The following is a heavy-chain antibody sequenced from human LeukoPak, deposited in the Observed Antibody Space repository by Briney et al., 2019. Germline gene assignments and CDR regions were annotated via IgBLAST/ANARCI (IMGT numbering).Heavy chain of an antibody. CDR3: ARVLMKAFYYYYMDV. CDR1: GYTFSDYD. V-gene: IGHV1-8*01. Sequence: ASVKVSCTASGYTFSDYDVNWVRQAPGQGLEWMGWMNPTSGDTDYAQKFQGRVTMTRSMSKNTAYMELSRLRSEDIAVYFCARVLMKAFYYYYMDVWGKGTTIIISS. J-gene: IGHJ6*03. CDR2: MNPTSGDT.